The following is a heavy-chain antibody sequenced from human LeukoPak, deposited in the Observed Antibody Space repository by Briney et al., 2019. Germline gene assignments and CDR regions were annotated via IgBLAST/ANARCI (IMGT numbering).Heavy chain of an antibody. CDR2: IYYSGST. V-gene: IGHV4-59*08. CDR1: GGSISSYY. CDR3: ARLWSGLDP. J-gene: IGHJ5*02. D-gene: IGHD3-10*01. Sequence: SETLSLTCTVSGGSISSYYWSWIRQPPGKGLEWIGYIYYSGSTNYNPSLKSRVTISVDTSKNQFSLKLSSVTAADAAVYYCARLWSGLDPWGQGTLVTVSS.